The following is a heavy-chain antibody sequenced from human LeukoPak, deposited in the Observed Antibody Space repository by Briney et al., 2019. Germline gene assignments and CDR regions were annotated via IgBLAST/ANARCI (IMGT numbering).Heavy chain of an antibody. J-gene: IGHJ4*02. CDR1: GGSISSGSYY. CDR3: ARDHSNSFDY. CDR2: IYTSGST. D-gene: IGHD4-11*01. Sequence: SQTLSLTCTVSGGSISSGSYYWSWIRQPAGKGLEWIGRIYTSGSTNYNPSLKSRVTMSVDTSKNQFSLKLSSVTAADTAVYYCARDHSNSFDYWGQGTLVTVSS. V-gene: IGHV4-61*02.